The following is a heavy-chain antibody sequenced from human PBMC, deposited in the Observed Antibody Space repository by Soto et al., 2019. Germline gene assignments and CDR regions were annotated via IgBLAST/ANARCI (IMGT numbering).Heavy chain of an antibody. CDR3: AISGGWWLRLQYFQH. CDR1: GYGFTSYW. J-gene: IGHJ1*01. CDR2: IYPGDSDT. Sequence: PGESLKISCKGSGYGFTSYWIGWVRQMPGKGLEWMGIIYPGDSDTRYSPSFQGQVTISADKSISTAYLQWSSLKASDTAMYYCAISGGWWLRLQYFQHWGQGTLVTVSS. D-gene: IGHD5-12*01. V-gene: IGHV5-51*01.